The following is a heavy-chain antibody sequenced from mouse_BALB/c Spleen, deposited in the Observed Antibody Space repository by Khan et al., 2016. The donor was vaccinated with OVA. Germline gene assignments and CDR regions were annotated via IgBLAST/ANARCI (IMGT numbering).Heavy chain of an antibody. CDR3: ARVYGGDFDY. J-gene: IGHJ2*01. D-gene: IGHD1-1*01. CDR1: GYSITSDYA. CDR2: ISYSGNT. Sequence: EVQLQESGPGLVKPSQSLSLNCTVTGYSITSDYAWNWIRQFPGNKLEWMGYISYSGNTKYNPSPKSRIPITRDTSKNQVFLQLNSVTIEDTATYYCARVYGGDFDYWGQGTTLTVSS. V-gene: IGHV3-2*02.